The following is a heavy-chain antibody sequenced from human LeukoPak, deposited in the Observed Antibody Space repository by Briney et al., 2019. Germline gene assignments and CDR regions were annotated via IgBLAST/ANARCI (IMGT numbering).Heavy chain of an antibody. CDR2: ISYDGSNK. D-gene: IGHD6-19*01. J-gene: IGHJ6*02. Sequence: GGSLRLSCAASGFTFSSYAMHWVRQAPGKGLEWVAVISYDGSNKYYADSVKGRFTTSRDNSKNTLYLQMNSLRAEDTAVYYCARGSLRYSSGYYGMDVWGQGTTVTVSS. CDR3: ARGSLRYSSGYYGMDV. V-gene: IGHV3-30-3*01. CDR1: GFTFSSYA.